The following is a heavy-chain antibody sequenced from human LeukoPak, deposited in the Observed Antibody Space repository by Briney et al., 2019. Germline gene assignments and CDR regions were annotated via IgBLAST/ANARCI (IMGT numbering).Heavy chain of an antibody. CDR1: GFIFSDYS. V-gene: IGHV3-48*04. Sequence: GGSLRLSCAASGFIFSDYSMNWVRQAPGNGLEWISYIGISSGNTKYADSVKGRFTISGDNAKNSLYLQMNSLRVEDTAVYYCARDHNYAFDNWGQGTLVTVSS. CDR2: IGISSGNT. CDR3: ARDHNYAFDN. J-gene: IGHJ4*02. D-gene: IGHD1-1*01.